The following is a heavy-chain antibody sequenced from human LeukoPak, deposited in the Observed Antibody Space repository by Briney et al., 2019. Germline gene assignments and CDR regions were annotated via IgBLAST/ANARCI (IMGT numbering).Heavy chain of an antibody. CDR3: ARDYDSYCYDSSGYQRRYYFDY. J-gene: IGHJ4*02. Sequence: PGGSLRLSCAASGFTFSSYSFNWVRQAPGKGLEWVANIKQDGSEKYYVDSVKGRFTISRDNAKNSLYLQMNSLRAEDTAVYYCARDYDSYCYDSSGYQRRYYFDYWGQGTLVTVSS. D-gene: IGHD3-22*01. CDR1: GFTFSSYS. V-gene: IGHV3-7*03. CDR2: IKQDGSEK.